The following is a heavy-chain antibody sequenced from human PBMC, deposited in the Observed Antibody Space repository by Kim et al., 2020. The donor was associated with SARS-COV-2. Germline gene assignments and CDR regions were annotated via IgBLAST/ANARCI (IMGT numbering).Heavy chain of an antibody. CDR3: ARDQLLWFGELLSGSPRYYGMDV. D-gene: IGHD3-10*01. Sequence: GGSLRLSCAASGFTFSDYYMSWIRQAPGKGLEWVSYISSSGSTIYYADSVKGRFTISRDNAKNSLYLQMNSLRAEDTAVYYCARDQLLWFGELLSGSPRYYGMDVWGQGTTVTVSS. J-gene: IGHJ6*02. CDR1: GFTFSDYY. CDR2: ISSSGSTI. V-gene: IGHV3-11*01.